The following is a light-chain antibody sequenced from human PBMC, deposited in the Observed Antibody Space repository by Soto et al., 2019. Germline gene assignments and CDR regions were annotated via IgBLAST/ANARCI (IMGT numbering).Light chain of an antibody. Sequence: QSALTQPPSASGSPGQSVTISCTGTSSDVGAYKYVSWYQQHPGKAPELMIYEVSKRPSGVPDRFSGSKSGNTASLTVSGLQAEDEADYYCSSYAGSNKKVFGRGTKLTVL. CDR2: EVS. J-gene: IGLJ2*01. CDR1: SSDVGAYKY. V-gene: IGLV2-8*01. CDR3: SSYAGSNKKV.